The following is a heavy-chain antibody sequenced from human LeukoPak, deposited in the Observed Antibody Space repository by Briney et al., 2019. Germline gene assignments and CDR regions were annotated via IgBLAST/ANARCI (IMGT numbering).Heavy chain of an antibody. V-gene: IGHV3-48*03. CDR1: GFTFSSYE. Sequence: PGGSLRLSCAASGFTFSSYEMNWVRQAPGKGLEWVSYISSSGSTIYYADSVKGRFTISRDNAKNSLHLQMNSLRAEDTAVYYCATYGDYVSFDYWGQGTLVTVSS. CDR3: ATYGDYVSFDY. CDR2: ISSSGSTI. J-gene: IGHJ4*02. D-gene: IGHD4-17*01.